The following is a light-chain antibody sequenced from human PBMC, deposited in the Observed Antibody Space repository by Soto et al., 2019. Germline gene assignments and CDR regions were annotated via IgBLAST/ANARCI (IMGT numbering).Light chain of an antibody. Sequence: QSAPTQPASVSGSPGQSITISCTGTSSDVGGYNYVSWYQQHPGKAPKLMIYEVSNRPSGVSNRFSGSKSGNTASLTISGLQAEDEADYYCSSYTSSSPLVFGGGTKLTVL. CDR3: SSYTSSSPLV. CDR2: EVS. CDR1: SSDVGGYNY. J-gene: IGLJ3*02. V-gene: IGLV2-14*01.